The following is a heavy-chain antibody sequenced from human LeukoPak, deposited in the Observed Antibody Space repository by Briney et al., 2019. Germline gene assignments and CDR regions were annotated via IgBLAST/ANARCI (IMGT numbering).Heavy chain of an antibody. Sequence: GGSLRLSCAASGFTFSSYWMHWVRQAPGKGLVWVSRINSDESSTSYADSVKGRFTLSRDNAKNTLYLQMNSLRAEDAAVYYCARGGGYSYGLIDYCGQGTLVTVSS. CDR1: GFTFSSYW. CDR2: INSDESST. D-gene: IGHD5-18*01. CDR3: ARGGGYSYGLIDY. V-gene: IGHV3-74*01. J-gene: IGHJ4*02.